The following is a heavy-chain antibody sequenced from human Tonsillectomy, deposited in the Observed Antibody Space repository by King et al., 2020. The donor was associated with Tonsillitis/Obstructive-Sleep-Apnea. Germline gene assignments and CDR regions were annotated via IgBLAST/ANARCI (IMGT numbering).Heavy chain of an antibody. D-gene: IGHD6-13*01. J-gene: IGHJ4*02. V-gene: IGHV4-4*02. CDR2: IYHSGST. CDR1: GGSISSSNW. CDR3: ARGGVQQLAPFDY. Sequence: LQLQESGPGLVKPSGTLSLTCVGSGGSISSSNWWSWVRQPPGKGLEWIGEIYHSGSTNYNTSLKSRVTISVDKSKNQFSRKLGSVAAADTAVYYCARGGVQQLAPFDYWGQGTLVTVSS.